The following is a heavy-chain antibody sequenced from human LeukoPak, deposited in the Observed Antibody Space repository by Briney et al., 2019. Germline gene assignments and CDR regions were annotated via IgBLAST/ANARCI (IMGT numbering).Heavy chain of an antibody. J-gene: IGHJ1*01. CDR3: ARDKAVTTELTQYFQH. Sequence: GASVKVSCKTSGYNFTNYGISWVRQAPGQGLEWMGGVSGYNGYTNYAQQLQFRVTMTTDSSTSTAYMELRSLRSDDTAVYYCARDKAVTTELTQYFQHWGQGTLVTVSS. D-gene: IGHD4-11*01. CDR1: GYNFTNYG. V-gene: IGHV1-18*01. CDR2: VSGYNGYT.